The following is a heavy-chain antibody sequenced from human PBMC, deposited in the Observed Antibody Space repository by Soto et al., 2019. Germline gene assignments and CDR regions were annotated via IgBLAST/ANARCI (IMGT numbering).Heavy chain of an antibody. CDR1: GYSFTSYW. V-gene: IGHV5-10-1*01. Sequence: PGESLKISCKGSGYSFTSYWISWVRQMPGKGLEWMGKIDPRDSYTNYSPSFQGHVTISVDKSISTAYLQWSSLKASDTAMYYCVRPSDYVWGSYRFVAFDIWGQGTMVTVSS. CDR2: IDPRDSYT. D-gene: IGHD3-16*02. CDR3: VRPSDYVWGSYRFVAFDI. J-gene: IGHJ3*02.